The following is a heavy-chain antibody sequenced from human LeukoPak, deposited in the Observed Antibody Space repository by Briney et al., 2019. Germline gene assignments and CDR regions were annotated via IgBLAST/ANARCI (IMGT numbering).Heavy chain of an antibody. CDR2: ISYDGSNK. CDR3: ARDVPLYDFWRPGYYYYYMDV. Sequence: GGSLRLSCAASGFTFSSHGMHWVRQAPGKGLEWVAVISYDGSNKYYADSVKGRFTISRDNSKNTLYLQMNSLRAEDTAVYYCARDVPLYDFWRPGYYYYYMDVWGKGTTVTVSS. D-gene: IGHD3-3*01. J-gene: IGHJ6*03. CDR1: GFTFSSHG. V-gene: IGHV3-30*03.